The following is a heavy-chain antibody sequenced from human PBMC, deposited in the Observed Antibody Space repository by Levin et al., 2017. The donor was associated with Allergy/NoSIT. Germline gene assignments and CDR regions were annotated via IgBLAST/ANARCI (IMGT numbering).Heavy chain of an antibody. J-gene: IGHJ4*02. CDR1: GFTFDDYG. Sequence: GGSLRLSCAASGFTFDDYGMSWVRQAPGKGLEWVSGINWNGGSTGYADSVKGRFTISRDNAKNSLYLQMNSLRAEDTALYYCARGWPVGDYGGLDYWGQGTLVTVSS. V-gene: IGHV3-20*04. D-gene: IGHD4-23*01. CDR2: INWNGGST. CDR3: ARGWPVGDYGGLDY.